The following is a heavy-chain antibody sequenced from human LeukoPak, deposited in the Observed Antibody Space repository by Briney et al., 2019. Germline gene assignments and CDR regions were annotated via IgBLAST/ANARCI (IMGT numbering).Heavy chain of an antibody. J-gene: IGHJ4*02. V-gene: IGHV4-4*07. CDR1: GGSISSYY. Sequence: SETLSLTCTVSGGSISSYYWSWIRQPAGKGLEWIGRIYTSGSTNYNASLKSRVSMSVDTSKNQFSLKLSSVTAADTAVFYCARKNSGGYRDFDYWGQGTLVTVSS. CDR3: ARKNSGGYRDFDY. D-gene: IGHD1-26*01. CDR2: IYTSGST.